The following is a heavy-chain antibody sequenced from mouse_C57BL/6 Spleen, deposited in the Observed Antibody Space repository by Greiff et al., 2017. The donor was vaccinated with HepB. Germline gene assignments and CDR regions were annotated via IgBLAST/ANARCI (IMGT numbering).Heavy chain of an antibody. CDR3: ASPNLLSPFDY. J-gene: IGHJ2*01. V-gene: IGHV3-6*01. CDR1: GYSITSGYY. Sequence: EVKLQESGPGLVKPTQSLSLTCSVTGYSITSGYYWNWIRQFPGNKLEWMGYISYDGSNNYNPSLKNRISITRDTSKNQFFLKLNSVTTEDTATYYCASPNLLSPFDYWGQGTTLTVSS. D-gene: IGHD2-1*01. CDR2: ISYDGSN.